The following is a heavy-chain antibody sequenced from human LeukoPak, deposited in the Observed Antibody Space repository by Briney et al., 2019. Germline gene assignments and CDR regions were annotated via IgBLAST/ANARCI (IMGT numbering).Heavy chain of an antibody. D-gene: IGHD3-10*01. J-gene: IGHJ5*02. CDR2: VYHSGST. CDR3: ATDRQEGGSGSYWFDP. CDR1: RGSITTYY. Sequence: PSETLPLTCTVSRGSITTYYWSWIRQPAGKGLEWIGNVYHSGSTTYNHSLKSRVSMSVDMSKNQFSLNLRSVTAADTATYYCATDRQEGGSGSYWFDPWGQGTQVTVSS. V-gene: IGHV4-59*01.